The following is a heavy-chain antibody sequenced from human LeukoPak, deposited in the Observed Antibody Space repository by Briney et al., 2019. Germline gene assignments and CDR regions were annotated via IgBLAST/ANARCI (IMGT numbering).Heavy chain of an antibody. Sequence: ASVKVSCKASGYTFTSYDINWVGQATGQGLEWMGWMNPNSGNTGYAQKFQGRVTMTRNTSISTAYMELSSLRSEDTAVYYCARRTVQLWLFYYYGMDVWGQGTTVTVSS. V-gene: IGHV1-8*01. CDR2: MNPNSGNT. CDR1: GYTFTSYD. D-gene: IGHD5-18*01. CDR3: ARRTVQLWLFYYYGMDV. J-gene: IGHJ6*02.